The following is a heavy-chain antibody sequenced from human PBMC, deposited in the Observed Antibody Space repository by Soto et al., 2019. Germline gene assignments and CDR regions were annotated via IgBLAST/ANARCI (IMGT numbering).Heavy chain of an antibody. Sequence: QVQLVQSGAEVKKPGSSVKVSCKASGGTFSSYAISWVRQAPGQGLEWMGGIIPIFGTANYAQKFQGRVTITADESTSTAYRELSSLRSEDTAVYYCARESRGSGWHMGAFDIWGQGTMVTVSS. CDR1: GGTFSSYA. V-gene: IGHV1-69*01. CDR2: IIPIFGTA. D-gene: IGHD6-19*01. J-gene: IGHJ3*02. CDR3: ARESRGSGWHMGAFDI.